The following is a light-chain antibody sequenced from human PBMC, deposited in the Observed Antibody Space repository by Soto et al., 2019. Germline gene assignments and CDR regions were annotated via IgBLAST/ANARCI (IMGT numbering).Light chain of an antibody. V-gene: IGKV3-20*01. J-gene: IGKJ1*01. CDR3: QQYGSSGT. Sequence: EVVMTQSPATLSVSPGERATLSCRASQSVSSNLAWYHQKPGQAPRLLIYSASSRATGIPGRFSGSGSGTDFTPTINSLEPEDFAVYYCQQYGSSGTFGQGTKVDIK. CDR2: SAS. CDR1: QSVSSN.